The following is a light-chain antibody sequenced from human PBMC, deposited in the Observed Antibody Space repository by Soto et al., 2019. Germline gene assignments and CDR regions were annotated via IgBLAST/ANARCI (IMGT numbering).Light chain of an antibody. CDR2: GAS. CDR1: RSVSSNY. CDR3: QQYGSSPYT. Sequence: IVLTQSPGTLSLSPGERATLSCRASRSVSSNYLAWYQQKPGQAARLLIYGASNRATAIADRFSGSGSATDFTLTISRVDPEDFAVYYCQQYGSSPYTFGQGTRLDI. J-gene: IGKJ2*01. V-gene: IGKV3-20*01.